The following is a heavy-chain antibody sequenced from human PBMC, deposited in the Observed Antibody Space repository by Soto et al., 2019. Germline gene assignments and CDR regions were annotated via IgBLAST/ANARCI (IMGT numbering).Heavy chain of an antibody. J-gene: IGHJ3*02. Sequence: SLRLSCAASGFTFSSYGMHWVRQAPGKGLEWVAVIWYDGSNKYYADSVKGRFTISRDNSKNTLYLQMNSLRAEDTAVYYCARHVGYGTDAFDIWGQGTMVTVSS. V-gene: IGHV3-33*01. D-gene: IGHD5-18*01. CDR2: IWYDGSNK. CDR3: ARHVGYGTDAFDI. CDR1: GFTFSSYG.